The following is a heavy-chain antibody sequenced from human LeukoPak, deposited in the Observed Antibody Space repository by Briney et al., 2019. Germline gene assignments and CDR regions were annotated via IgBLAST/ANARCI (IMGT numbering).Heavy chain of an antibody. Sequence: GGSLRLSCVASGFTFSRYAMHWVRLAPGKGLEWVAVISYDGSNKYYTDSVKGRFTISRDNSKDTLYLQMNSLRAEDTALYYCARDGNFYYGPGSYCDYWGQGTLVTVSS. CDR1: GFTFSRYA. J-gene: IGHJ4*02. V-gene: IGHV3-30-3*01. D-gene: IGHD3-10*01. CDR3: ARDGNFYYGPGSYCDY. CDR2: ISYDGSNK.